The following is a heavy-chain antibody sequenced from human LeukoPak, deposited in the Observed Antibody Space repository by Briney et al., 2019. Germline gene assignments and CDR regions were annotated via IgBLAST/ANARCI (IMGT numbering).Heavy chain of an antibody. D-gene: IGHD6-13*01. CDR1: NYTFISYD. J-gene: IGHJ3*02. Sequence: GASVKVSCTASNYTFISYDISWVRQAPGQGLEWLGRISVYNGKTNYAQNLQGRVTMTADTATTTVYMELRSLRSDDTAVYYCARDASGSWSGGDAFDIWGQGTVVTVSS. CDR3: ARDASGSWSGGDAFDI. V-gene: IGHV1-18*01. CDR2: ISVYNGKT.